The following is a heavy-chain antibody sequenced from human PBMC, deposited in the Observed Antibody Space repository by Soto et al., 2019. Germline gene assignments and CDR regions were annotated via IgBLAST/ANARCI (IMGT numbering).Heavy chain of an antibody. Sequence: SETLSLTCAVSGGSISSSNWWSWVRQPPGKGLEWIGEIYHSGSTNYNPSLKSRVTISVDKSKNQFSLKLSSVTAADTAVYCCARFQYGTGTDYYFDYWGQGTLVTVSS. D-gene: IGHD1-7*01. J-gene: IGHJ4*02. CDR1: GGSISSSNW. CDR3: ARFQYGTGTDYYFDY. V-gene: IGHV4-4*01. CDR2: IYHSGST.